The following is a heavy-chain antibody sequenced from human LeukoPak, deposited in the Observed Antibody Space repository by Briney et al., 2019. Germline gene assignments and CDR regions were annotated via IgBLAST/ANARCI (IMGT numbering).Heavy chain of an antibody. D-gene: IGHD6-13*01. J-gene: IGHJ4*02. CDR2: INTGNGNT. CDR3: ARARVAAAEITAFDY. V-gene: IGHV1-3*03. CDR1: GYTFTNYA. Sequence: ASVKVSCKASGYTFTNYAMHWVRQAPGQRLEWMGWINTGNGNTKYSQEFQGRVTITRDTSASTAYMELSSLRSEDMAVYYCARARVAAAEITAFDYWGQGTLVTVSS.